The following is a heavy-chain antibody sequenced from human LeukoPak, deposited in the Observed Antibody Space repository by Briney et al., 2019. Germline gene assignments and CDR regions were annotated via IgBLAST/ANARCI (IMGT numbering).Heavy chain of an antibody. J-gene: IGHJ4*02. CDR2: IYWDDDK. CDR3: SHRRSWYDWNHGDFDY. D-gene: IGHD1-20*01. Sequence: ALTTRPLGVGWIRQPPVKALEWFAVIYWDDDKRCNPALKPRLTVTTATAKNQVVLIMTNMDPVDTATYYCSHRRSWYDWNHGDFDYWGLGTLVTVSS. CDR1: ALTTRPLG. V-gene: IGHV2-5*02.